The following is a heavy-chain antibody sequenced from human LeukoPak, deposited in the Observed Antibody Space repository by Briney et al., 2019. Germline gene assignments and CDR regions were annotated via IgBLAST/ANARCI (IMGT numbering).Heavy chain of an antibody. Sequence: GGSLRLSCAASGFTFSNNYMTWVRQAPGKGLEWVSVIFSGGSTYYADSVKGRFTISRDNSKNTLYLHMNSLRAEDTAVYYCAKRTSGSSWYSSDYWGQGTLVTVSS. CDR2: IFSGGST. J-gene: IGHJ4*02. CDR3: AKRTSGSSWYSSDY. V-gene: IGHV3-53*01. CDR1: GFTFSNNY. D-gene: IGHD6-13*01.